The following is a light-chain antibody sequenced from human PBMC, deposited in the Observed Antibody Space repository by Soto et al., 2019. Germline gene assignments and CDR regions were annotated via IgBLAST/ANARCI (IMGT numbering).Light chain of an antibody. CDR3: QQHHTLPIT. CDR1: QGITNC. V-gene: IGKV1-33*01. CDR2: DAS. J-gene: IGKJ3*01. Sequence: DIQMTQSPSSLSASVGDRVTITCRASQGITNCLSWYQKQPGTAPQLLIYDASNLETGLPSRFSGSGSRTDCTFTINSLQPEDFATYYCQQHHTLPITSGPGTTVDI.